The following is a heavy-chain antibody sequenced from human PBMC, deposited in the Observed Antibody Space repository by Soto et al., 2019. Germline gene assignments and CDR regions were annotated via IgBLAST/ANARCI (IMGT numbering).Heavy chain of an antibody. CDR3: TKDGSSVIPAARPGRYGMDV. CDR1: GFTFSSYG. V-gene: IGHV3-30*18. J-gene: IGHJ6*02. Sequence: LRLSCAASGFTFSSYGMHWVRQAPGKGLEWVALISYDGGNEYYADSVKGRFTISRDNFKNTQYLQMNSLRAEDTAVYYCTKDGSSVIPAARPGRYGMDVWGQGTTVTVSS. D-gene: IGHD2-2*01. CDR2: ISYDGGNE.